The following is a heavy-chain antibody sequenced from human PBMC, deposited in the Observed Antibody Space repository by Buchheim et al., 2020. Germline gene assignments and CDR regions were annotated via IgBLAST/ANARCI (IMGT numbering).Heavy chain of an antibody. D-gene: IGHD3-3*01. CDR3: AKDTIFGVASYYGMDV. Sequence: QVQLVESGGGVVQPGRSLRLSCAASGFTFSSYGMHWVRQAPGKGLEWVAVISYDGSNKYYADSVKGRFTISRDHSKNTLYLQMNSLRAEDTAVYYCAKDTIFGVASYYGMDVWGQGTT. CDR1: GFTFSSYG. V-gene: IGHV3-30*18. CDR2: ISYDGSNK. J-gene: IGHJ6*02.